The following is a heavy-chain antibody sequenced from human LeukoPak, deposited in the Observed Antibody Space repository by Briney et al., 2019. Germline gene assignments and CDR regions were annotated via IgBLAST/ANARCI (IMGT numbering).Heavy chain of an antibody. Sequence: GGSLRLSCAASGFTFSSYGMNWVRQAPGKGLEWVSSISSSSGYIYYADSVKGRFTTSRDNAQNSLYLQMNSLRAEDTAVYYCARDFDWLLWVFDYWGQGTLVTVSS. D-gene: IGHD3-9*01. CDR1: GFTFSSYG. CDR3: ARDFDWLLWVFDY. J-gene: IGHJ4*02. V-gene: IGHV3-21*01. CDR2: ISSSSGYI.